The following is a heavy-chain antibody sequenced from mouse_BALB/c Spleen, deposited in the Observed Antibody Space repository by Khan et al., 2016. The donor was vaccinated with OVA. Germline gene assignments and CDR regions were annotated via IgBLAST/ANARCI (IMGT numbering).Heavy chain of an antibody. D-gene: IGHD1-1*01. Sequence: EVELVESGGDLVKPGGSLKLSCAASGFTFSTYGMSWVRQTPDKRLEWVATVSTGGSYTYYPDSVKGRFTISRDNATNTLYLQMSGLKSEDTAMFYCTGLAYYYGSEGVAYWGQGTLVTVSA. J-gene: IGHJ3*01. CDR3: TGLAYYYGSEGVAY. V-gene: IGHV5-6*01. CDR1: GFTFSTYG. CDR2: VSTGGSYT.